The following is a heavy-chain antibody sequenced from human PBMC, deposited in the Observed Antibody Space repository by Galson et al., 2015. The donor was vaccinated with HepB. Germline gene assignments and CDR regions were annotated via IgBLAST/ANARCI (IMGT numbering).Heavy chain of an antibody. CDR3: ARVYLSYRGGYYDSSGYFDY. J-gene: IGHJ4*02. D-gene: IGHD3-22*01. Sequence: SLRLSCAASGFTSSSCSMNWVRQAPGKGLEWVSSISSSSSYIYYADSVKGRFTISRDNAKNSLYLQMNSLRAEDTAVYYCARVYLSYRGGYYDSSGYFDYWGQGTLVTVSS. V-gene: IGHV3-21*01. CDR2: ISSSSSYI. CDR1: GFTSSSCS.